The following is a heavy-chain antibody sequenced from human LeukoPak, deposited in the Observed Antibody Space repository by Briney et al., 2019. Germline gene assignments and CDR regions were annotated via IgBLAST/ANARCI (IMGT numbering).Heavy chain of an antibody. CDR3: AKNPNRELWFGELSWFDP. CDR2: ISGSGGST. CDR1: GFTFSSYA. Sequence: GGSLRLSCAASGFTFSSYAMSWVRQAPGKGLEWVSAISGSGGSTYNADSVKGRFTISRDNSKNTLYLQMNSLRAEDTAVYYCAKNPNRELWFGELSWFDPWGQGTLVTVSS. D-gene: IGHD3-10*01. J-gene: IGHJ5*02. V-gene: IGHV3-23*01.